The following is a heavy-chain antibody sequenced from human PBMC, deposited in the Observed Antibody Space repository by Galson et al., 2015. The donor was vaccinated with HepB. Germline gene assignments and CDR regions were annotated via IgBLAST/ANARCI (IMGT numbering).Heavy chain of an antibody. J-gene: IGHJ6*02. Sequence: SLRLSCAASGFTFRNYAMSWVRQAPGKGLEWVTAISGSGGSTYYTDSVKGRFIISRANSKNTLYLQMNSLRAEDTAVYYCAKSRWAPIRHYYGMDVWGQGATVTVSS. CDR1: GFTFRNYA. CDR3: AKSRWAPIRHYYGMDV. D-gene: IGHD6-13*01. CDR2: ISGSGGST. V-gene: IGHV3-23*01.